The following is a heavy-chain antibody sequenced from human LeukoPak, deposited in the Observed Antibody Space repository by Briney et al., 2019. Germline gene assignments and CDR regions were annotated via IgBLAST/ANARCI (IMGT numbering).Heavy chain of an antibody. D-gene: IGHD3-22*01. CDR3: ARADYYYGTSGYYWFDP. J-gene: IGHJ5*02. V-gene: IGHV4-59*01. Sequence: SETLSLTCAVSGGSISSYNWCWSRDRPGKGLGWIGYVFFSGGANYNPSLLSRVTISVDTSKTQSSLKLRSVTAADTAVYYCARADYYYGTSGYYWFDPWGQGTLVTVSS. CDR1: GGSISSYN. CDR2: VFFSGGA.